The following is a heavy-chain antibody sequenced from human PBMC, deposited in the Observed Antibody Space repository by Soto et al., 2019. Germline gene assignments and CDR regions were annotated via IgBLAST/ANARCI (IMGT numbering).Heavy chain of an antibody. Sequence: QVQLVQSGAEVEKPGSSVKVSCKASGGTFSSYAISWVRQAPGQGLEWMGGIIPIFGTANYAQKFQGRVTITADRSTNTVYMELSSLRSEDPAVYYCARDLNVRSLYSLDYWGQGTLVTVSS. CDR2: IIPIFGTA. V-gene: IGHV1-69*06. CDR3: ARDLNVRSLYSLDY. CDR1: GGTFSSYA. D-gene: IGHD3-16*01. J-gene: IGHJ4*02.